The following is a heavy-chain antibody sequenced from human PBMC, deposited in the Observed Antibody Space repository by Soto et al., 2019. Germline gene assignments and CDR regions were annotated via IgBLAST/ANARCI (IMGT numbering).Heavy chain of an antibody. Sequence: GASVKVSCKASGGTFSSYAISCVRQAPGQGLEWMGGIIPIFGTANYAQKFQGRVTITADKSTSTAYMELSSLRSEDTAVYYCARIGARGYSYGHNWFDPWGQGTLVTVSS. CDR1: GGTFSSYA. J-gene: IGHJ5*02. CDR2: IIPIFGTA. V-gene: IGHV1-69*06. CDR3: ARIGARGYSYGHNWFDP. D-gene: IGHD5-18*01.